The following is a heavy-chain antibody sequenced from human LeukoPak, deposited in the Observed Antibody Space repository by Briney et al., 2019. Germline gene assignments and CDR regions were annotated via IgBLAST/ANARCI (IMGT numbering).Heavy chain of an antibody. Sequence: GGSLRLSCAASGFTFSSYAMSWVRQAPGKGLEWVSAISGSGGSTYYADSVKGRLTISRDNSKNTLYLQMNSLRAEDTAVYYCAKFCGGGRCYSYFQHWGQGTLVTVSS. CDR3: AKFCGGGRCYSYFQH. D-gene: IGHD2-15*01. CDR1: GFTFSSYA. J-gene: IGHJ1*01. V-gene: IGHV3-23*01. CDR2: ISGSGGST.